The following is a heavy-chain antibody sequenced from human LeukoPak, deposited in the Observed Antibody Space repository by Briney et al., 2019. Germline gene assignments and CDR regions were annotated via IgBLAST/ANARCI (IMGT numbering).Heavy chain of an antibody. J-gene: IGHJ4*02. D-gene: IGHD3-3*01. CDR3: ATPFGVKDY. Sequence: GGSLRLSCAASGFTFSSYAMHWVRQAPGKGLEWVAVISYDGSNKYYADSVKGRLTISRDNSKNTLYLQMDCLRAEDTAVYYCATPFGVKDYWGQGTLVTVSS. CDR2: ISYDGSNK. CDR1: GFTFSSYA. V-gene: IGHV3-30-3*01.